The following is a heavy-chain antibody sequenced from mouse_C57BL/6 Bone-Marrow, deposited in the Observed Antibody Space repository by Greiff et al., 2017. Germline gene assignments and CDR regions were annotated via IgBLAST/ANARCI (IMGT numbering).Heavy chain of an antibody. CDR3: AKTPHSNYGEYWYFDV. J-gene: IGHJ1*03. V-gene: IGHV2-4*01. CDR1: GFSLTSYG. CDR2: IWSGGST. D-gene: IGHD2-5*01. Sequence: QVQLQQSGPGLVQPSQSLSITCTVSGFSLTSYGVHWVRQPPGKGLEWLGVIWSGGSTDYNAAFISRLSISKDNAKGQVFVKMNSLQADDTAIYYCAKTPHSNYGEYWYFDVWGTGTTVTVSS.